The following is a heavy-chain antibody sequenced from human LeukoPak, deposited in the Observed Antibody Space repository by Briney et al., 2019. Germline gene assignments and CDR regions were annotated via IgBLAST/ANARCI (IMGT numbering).Heavy chain of an antibody. CDR2: MNPNSGNT. V-gene: IGHV1-8*01. J-gene: IGHJ3*02. CDR3: ARVRRYCSSTSCHDAFDI. Sequence: ASVKVSCKASGYAFTSYDINWVRQATGQGSEWMGWMNPNSGNTGYAQKFQGRVTMTRNTSISTAYMELSSLRSEDTAVYYCARVRRYCSSTSCHDAFDIWGQGTMVTVSS. D-gene: IGHD2-2*01. CDR1: GYAFTSYD.